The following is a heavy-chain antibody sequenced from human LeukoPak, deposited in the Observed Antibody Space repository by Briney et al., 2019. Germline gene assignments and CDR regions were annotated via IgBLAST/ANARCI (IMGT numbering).Heavy chain of an antibody. J-gene: IGHJ3*02. CDR2: ISSSSSTI. CDR3: ARDYPRGLRWGAFDI. Sequence: GGSLRLSCAASGSTFSSYSMNWVRQAPGKGLEWVSYISSSSSTIYYADSVKGRFTISRDNAKNSLYLQMNSLRDEDTAVYYCARDYPRGLRWGAFDIWGQGTMVTVSS. D-gene: IGHD4-23*01. V-gene: IGHV3-48*02. CDR1: GSTFSSYS.